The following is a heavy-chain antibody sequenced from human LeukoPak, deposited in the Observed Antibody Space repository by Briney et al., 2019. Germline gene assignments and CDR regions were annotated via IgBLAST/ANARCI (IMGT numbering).Heavy chain of an antibody. V-gene: IGHV1-46*01. CDR2: INPSGGST. CDR3: AREGIAAATGDAFDI. Sequence: GASVKVSCKASGYTFTSYYMHWVRQAPGQGLEWMGIINPSGGSTSYAQKFQGRVTMTRDTSTSTVYMELSSLRSEDTAVYYCAREGIAAATGDAFDIWGQGTMVTVSS. CDR1: GYTFTSYY. J-gene: IGHJ3*02. D-gene: IGHD6-13*01.